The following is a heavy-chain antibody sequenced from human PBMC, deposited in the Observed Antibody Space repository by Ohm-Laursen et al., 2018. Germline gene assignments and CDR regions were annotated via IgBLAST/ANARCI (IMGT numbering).Heavy chain of an antibody. D-gene: IGHD5-12*01. CDR1: GYTLTELS. V-gene: IGHV1-24*01. J-gene: IGHJ4*02. Sequence: ATVKISCNVSGYTLTELSMHWVRQAPGKGLEWMGGFDPEDGETIYAQKFQGRVTMTEDTSTDTAYMELSSLRSEDTAVYYCEAYDRNFDYWGQGTLVTVSS. CDR3: EAYDRNFDY. CDR2: FDPEDGET.